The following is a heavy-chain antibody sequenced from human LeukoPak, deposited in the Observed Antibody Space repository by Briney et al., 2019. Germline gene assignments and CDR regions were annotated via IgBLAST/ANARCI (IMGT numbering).Heavy chain of an antibody. D-gene: IGHD1-1*01. CDR3: TRDRGAYNLYDY. CDR1: GFTFSNAW. Sequence: GGSLRLSCAASGFTFSNAWMNWVRQAPGKGLEWVGRIKSKTDGGTTDYAAPVKGRFTISRDDSKNTLYLQMNSLKTEDTAVYHCTRDRGAYNLYDYWGQGTLVTVSS. V-gene: IGHV3-15*07. J-gene: IGHJ4*02. CDR2: IKSKTDGGTT.